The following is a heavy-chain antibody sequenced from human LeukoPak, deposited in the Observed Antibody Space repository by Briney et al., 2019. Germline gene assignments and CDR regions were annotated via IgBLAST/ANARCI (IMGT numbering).Heavy chain of an antibody. D-gene: IGHD2-15*01. CDR1: GFTFSSYA. CDR3: AREGYCSGGSCWRYFQH. V-gene: IGHV3-23*01. Sequence: GGSLRLSCAASGFTFSSYAMSWVRQAPGKGLEWVSAISGSGGSTYYADSVKGRFTISRDNSKNTLYLQMNSLRAEDTAVYYCAREGYCSGGSCWRYFQHWGQGTLVTVSS. CDR2: ISGSGGST. J-gene: IGHJ1*01.